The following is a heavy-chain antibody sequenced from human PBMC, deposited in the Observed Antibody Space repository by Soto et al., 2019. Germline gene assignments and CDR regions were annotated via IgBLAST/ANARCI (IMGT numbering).Heavy chain of an antibody. J-gene: IGHJ3*02. CDR2: INPSGGST. CDR3: ARESRALGYCSGGSCPGGAFDI. D-gene: IGHD2-15*01. CDR1: GYTFTSYY. V-gene: IGHV1-46*01. Sequence: QVQLVQSGAEVKKPGASVKVSCKASGYTFTSYYMHRVRQAPGQGLEWMGIINPSGGSTSYAQKFQGRVTMTRDTSTSTVYMELSSLRSEDTAVYYCARESRALGYCSGGSCPGGAFDIWGQGTMVTVSS.